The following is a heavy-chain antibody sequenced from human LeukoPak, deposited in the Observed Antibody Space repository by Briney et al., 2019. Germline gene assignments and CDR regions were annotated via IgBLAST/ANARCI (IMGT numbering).Heavy chain of an antibody. CDR1: GYTFTSYY. D-gene: IGHD5-12*01. Sequence: GASVTVSCKASGYTFTSYYMHWVRQAPGQGLEWMGIINPSGGSTSYAQKFQGRVTMTRDMSTSTVYMELSSLRSEDTAVYYCAREGNSGYDPQAFYYYMDVWGKGTTVTVSS. CDR2: INPSGGST. V-gene: IGHV1-46*01. J-gene: IGHJ6*03. CDR3: AREGNSGYDPQAFYYYMDV.